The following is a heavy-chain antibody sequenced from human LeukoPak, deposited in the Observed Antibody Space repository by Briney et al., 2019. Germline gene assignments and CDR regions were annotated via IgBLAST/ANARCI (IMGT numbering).Heavy chain of an antibody. Sequence: SETLSLTCTVSGGSISSFYWSWIRQPAGKGLQWIGRIYGSGSTDYNPSLKSRVTMSIDTSKKQFSLKLSSVTAADTAVYYCARDCDYGDKRLDYFDCWGQGTLVTVSS. V-gene: IGHV4-4*07. CDR2: IYGSGST. D-gene: IGHD4-23*01. CDR1: GGSISSFY. J-gene: IGHJ4*02. CDR3: ARDCDYGDKRLDYFDC.